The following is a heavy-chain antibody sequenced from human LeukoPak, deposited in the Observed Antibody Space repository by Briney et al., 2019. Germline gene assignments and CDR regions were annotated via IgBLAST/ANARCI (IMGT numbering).Heavy chain of an antibody. CDR1: GGTFSSYA. Sequence: SVKVSCKASGGTFSSYAISWVRQAPGQGLEWMGGIIPIFGTANYAQKFQGRVTITTDESTSTAYMELSSLRSEDTAVYYCARVDCSTSCYRSWFDPWGQETLVTVSS. V-gene: IGHV1-69*05. J-gene: IGHJ5*02. CDR3: ARVDCSTSCYRSWFDP. CDR2: IIPIFGTA. D-gene: IGHD2-2*01.